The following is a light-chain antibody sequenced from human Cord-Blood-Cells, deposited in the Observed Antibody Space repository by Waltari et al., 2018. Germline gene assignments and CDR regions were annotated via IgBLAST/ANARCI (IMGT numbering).Light chain of an antibody. V-gene: IGLV1-51*01. J-gene: IGLJ2*01. CDR2: DNK. CDR3: GTWDSSLSAGVV. CDR1: SSNIGNNY. Sequence: QSVLTQPPSVSAAPGQKVTISCSGSSSNIGNNYVSWYQQLPGTAPKLLIYDNKKRPSGIPDRFSGSKSGTSATLGITGLQTGDEAYYYCGTWDSSLSAGVVFGGGTKLTVL.